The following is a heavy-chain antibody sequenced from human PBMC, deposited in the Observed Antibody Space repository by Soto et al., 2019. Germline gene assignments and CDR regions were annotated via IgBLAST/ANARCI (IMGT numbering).Heavy chain of an antibody. D-gene: IGHD3-10*01. J-gene: IGHJ5*02. Sequence: GGSLRLSCAASGFTFSSYAMHWVRQAPGKGLEWVAVISYDGSNKYYADSVKGRFTISRDNSKNTLYLQMNSLRAEDTAVYYCARDRINAVQRGNYNWFDPWGQGTLVTVSS. CDR2: ISYDGSNK. CDR3: ARDRINAVQRGNYNWFDP. CDR1: GFTFSSYA. V-gene: IGHV3-30-3*01.